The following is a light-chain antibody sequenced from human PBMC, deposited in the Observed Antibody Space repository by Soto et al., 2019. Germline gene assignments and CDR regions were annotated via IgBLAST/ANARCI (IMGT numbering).Light chain of an antibody. J-gene: IGKJ4*01. CDR3: QPRSNWPLT. Sequence: ESVLTQSPATLSLSPGERATLSCRASQSVHNYLAWYQQKPGQAPRLLIYDVSNRATGIPARFSGSGSGTDFTLTISRLKPEDFAVYYCQPRSNWPLTFGGGTKVEIK. CDR2: DVS. V-gene: IGKV3-11*01. CDR1: QSVHNY.